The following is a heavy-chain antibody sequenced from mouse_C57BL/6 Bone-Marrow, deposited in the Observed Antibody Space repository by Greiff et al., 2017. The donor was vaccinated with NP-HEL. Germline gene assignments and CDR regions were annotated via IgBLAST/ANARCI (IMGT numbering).Heavy chain of an antibody. J-gene: IGHJ4*01. Sequence: VQLQQSGAELARPGASVKLSCKASGYTFTSYGISWVKQRTGQGLEWIGEIYPRSGNTYYNETFKGKATLTADKSSSTAYMELRSLTSEDSAVYFCAREGGHYAMDYWGQGTSVTVSS. CDR3: AREGGHYAMDY. V-gene: IGHV1-81*01. CDR2: IYPRSGNT. CDR1: GYTFTSYG.